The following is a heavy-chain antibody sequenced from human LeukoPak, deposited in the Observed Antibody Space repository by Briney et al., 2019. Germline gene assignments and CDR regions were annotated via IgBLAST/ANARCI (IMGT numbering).Heavy chain of an antibody. Sequence: PGGSLRLSCAASEFTFINYWMHWVRQTPGKGLVWVSRINSDGSVTDYADSVKGRFTISRDNAKNTLYLQMNSLRAEDTAVYYCARGDSGSSYRLFYFDFWGQGTLVTVSS. D-gene: IGHD1-26*01. J-gene: IGHJ4*02. CDR2: INSDGSVT. CDR1: EFTFINYW. CDR3: ARGDSGSSYRLFYFDF. V-gene: IGHV3-74*01.